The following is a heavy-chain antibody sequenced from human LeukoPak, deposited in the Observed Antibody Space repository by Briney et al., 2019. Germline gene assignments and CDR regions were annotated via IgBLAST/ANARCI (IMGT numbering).Heavy chain of an antibody. J-gene: IGHJ6*03. CDR3: ARGRYYDFWSGYYNQPDYYYYMDV. CDR2: IKHSGST. D-gene: IGHD3-3*01. V-gene: IGHV4-34*01. Sequence: SETLSLTCAVYGGSFSGYYWSWIRQPPGKRLEWIGEIKHSGSTNYNPSLKSRVTISVDTSKNQFSLKLSSVTAADTAVYYCARGRYYDFWSGYYNQPDYYYYMDVWGKGTTVTVSS. CDR1: GGSFSGYY.